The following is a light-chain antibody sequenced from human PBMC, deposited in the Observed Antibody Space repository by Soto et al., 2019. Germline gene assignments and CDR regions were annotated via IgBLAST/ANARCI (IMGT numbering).Light chain of an antibody. V-gene: IGKV1-5*03. Sequence: DIQMTQAPSTLSGSVGDRVTITCRASQTISSWLAGYQHKPGKAPKLLIYKAATLKSAVPSRFSGSGSGTEFTLTISSLQPDDFATYYCQHYNSYSEAFGQGTKVELK. CDR2: KAA. CDR1: QTISSW. J-gene: IGKJ1*01. CDR3: QHYNSYSEA.